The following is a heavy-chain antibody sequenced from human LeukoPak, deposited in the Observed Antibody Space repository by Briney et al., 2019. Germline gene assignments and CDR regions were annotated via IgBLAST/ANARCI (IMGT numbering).Heavy chain of an antibody. V-gene: IGHV3-74*01. CDR1: GFTFSSYW. CDR3: ARDLRYCSGGSCYGLYYFDY. D-gene: IGHD2-15*01. J-gene: IGHJ4*02. Sequence: GGSLRLSCAASGFTFSSYWMHWVRQAPGKGLVWVSRINSDGSSTSYADSVKGRFTISRDNAKNTLYLQMNSLRAEDTAVYYCARDLRYCSGGSCYGLYYFDYWGQGTLVTASS. CDR2: INSDGSST.